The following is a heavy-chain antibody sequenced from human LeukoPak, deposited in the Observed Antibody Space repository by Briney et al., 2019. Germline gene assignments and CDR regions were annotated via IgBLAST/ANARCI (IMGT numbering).Heavy chain of an antibody. D-gene: IGHD3-22*01. J-gene: IGHJ4*02. CDR2: IIPIFGTA. CDR1: GGTFSSYA. Sequence: SVKVSCKASGGTFSSYAISWVRQAPGQGLEWTGGIIPIFGTANYAQKFQGRVTITADESTSTAYMELSSLRSEDTAVYYCARAARVVATKYYYDSSGYHLVYWGQGTLVTVSS. CDR3: ARAARVVATKYYYDSSGYHLVY. V-gene: IGHV1-69*01.